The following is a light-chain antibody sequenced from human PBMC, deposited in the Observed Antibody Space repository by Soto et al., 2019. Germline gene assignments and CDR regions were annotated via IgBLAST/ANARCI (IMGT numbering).Light chain of an antibody. CDR3: ASWDDSLSGVL. V-gene: IGLV1-44*01. J-gene: IGLJ2*01. Sequence: QSVLTQSPSASGTPGQRVTISCSGSSSNIGSNPVHWYQQLPGSAPKLLIHNNHQRPAGVPDRFSASKSGTSASLAIGGLQSEDEADYYCASWDDSLSGVLFGGGTKPTVL. CDR2: NNH. CDR1: SSNIGSNP.